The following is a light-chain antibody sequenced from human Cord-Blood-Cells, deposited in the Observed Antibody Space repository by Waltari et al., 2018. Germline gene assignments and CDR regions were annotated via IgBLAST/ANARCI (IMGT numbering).Light chain of an antibody. CDR2: DAS. Sequence: EIVLTQSPATLSLSPGERATLSCRASQSVSSYLAWYQQKPGQAPRLLNYDASNRATGIRARFSGSGSGTDFTLTISSLEPEDVAVYYCQQRSNWPPGGTFGPGTKVDIK. V-gene: IGKV3-11*01. CDR1: QSVSSY. CDR3: QQRSNWPPGGT. J-gene: IGKJ3*01.